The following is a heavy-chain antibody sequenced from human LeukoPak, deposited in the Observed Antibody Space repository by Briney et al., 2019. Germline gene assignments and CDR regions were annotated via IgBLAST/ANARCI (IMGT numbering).Heavy chain of an antibody. CDR2: IYSGGST. CDR3: ARGLGYCSTTTCLLPFDY. CDR1: GFTVSSNY. Sequence: GGSLTLSCAVSGFTVSSNYMSWVRQAPGKGLEWVSVIYSGGSTYYADSVKGRFTISRDNSKNTLYLQMNSLRVEDTAVYYCARGLGYCSTTTCLLPFDYWGQGTLVTVSS. V-gene: IGHV3-53*01. D-gene: IGHD2-2*01. J-gene: IGHJ4*02.